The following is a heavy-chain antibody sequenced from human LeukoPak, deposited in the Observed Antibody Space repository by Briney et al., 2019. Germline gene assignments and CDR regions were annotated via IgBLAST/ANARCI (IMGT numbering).Heavy chain of an antibody. J-gene: IGHJ5*02. Sequence: SETLSLTCAVYGGSFSGYYWSWIRQPPGKGLEWIGEINHSGSANYNPSLKSRVTISVDTSKNQFSLKLSSVTAADTAVYYCARGNCLYSSSWYCGWFDPWGQGTLVTVSS. CDR2: INHSGSA. CDR1: GGSFSGYY. V-gene: IGHV4-34*01. D-gene: IGHD6-13*01. CDR3: ARGNCLYSSSWYCGWFDP.